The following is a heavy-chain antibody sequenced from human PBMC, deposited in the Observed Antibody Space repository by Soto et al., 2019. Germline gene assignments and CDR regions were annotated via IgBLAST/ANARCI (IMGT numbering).Heavy chain of an antibody. V-gene: IGHV4-34*01. CDR2: INHSGST. D-gene: IGHD3-16*02. CDR1: GGSFSGYY. J-gene: IGHJ3*02. CDR3: ANLDMITFGGVIGPNDEFDI. Sequence: PSETLSLTCAVYGGSFSGYYWSWIRQPPGKGLEWIGEINHSGSTNYNPSLKSRVTISVDTSKNQFSLKLSSVTAADTAVYYCANLDMITFGGVIGPNDEFDIWGQGTMVTFSS.